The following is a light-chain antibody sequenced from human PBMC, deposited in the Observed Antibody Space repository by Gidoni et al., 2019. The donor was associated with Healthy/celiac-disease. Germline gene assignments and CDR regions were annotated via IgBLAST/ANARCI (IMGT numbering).Light chain of an antibody. Sequence: SYELTQPPSVSVSQGQTARITCSGDALPKQYAYWYQQKPGQAPVLVIYKDSERPSGIPERFSGSSSGTTVTLTISGVQAEDEADYYCQSADSSGTDVVFGGGTKLTVL. V-gene: IGLV3-25*03. CDR1: ALPKQY. CDR3: QSADSSGTDVV. CDR2: KDS. J-gene: IGLJ2*01.